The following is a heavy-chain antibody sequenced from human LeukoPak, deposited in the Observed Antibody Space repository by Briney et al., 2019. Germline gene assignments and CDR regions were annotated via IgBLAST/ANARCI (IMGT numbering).Heavy chain of an antibody. J-gene: IGHJ4*02. CDR3: ASLDIVATTTMYYFDY. D-gene: IGHD5-12*01. Sequence: SETLSLTCAVYGGSFSGYYWSWIRQPPGKGLEWIGEINHSGSTNHNPSLKSRVTISVDTSKNQFSLKLSSVTAADTAVYYCASLDIVATTTMYYFDYWGQGTLVTVSS. CDR1: GGSFSGYY. V-gene: IGHV4-34*01. CDR2: INHSGST.